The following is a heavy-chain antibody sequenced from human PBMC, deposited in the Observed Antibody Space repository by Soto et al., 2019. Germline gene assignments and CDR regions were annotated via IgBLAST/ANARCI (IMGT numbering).Heavy chain of an antibody. CDR1: GYTFTSYG. CDR3: ARPSYDILTGYFPDDAFDI. CDR2: ISAYNGNT. V-gene: IGHV1-18*01. J-gene: IGHJ3*02. D-gene: IGHD3-9*01. Sequence: QVQLVQSGAEVKKPGASVKVSCKASGYTFTSYGISWVRQAPGQGLEWMGWISAYNGNTNYAQKLQGRVTMTTGTSASTDYMELRSLRSDDTAVYYCARPSYDILTGYFPDDAFDIWGQGTMVTVSS.